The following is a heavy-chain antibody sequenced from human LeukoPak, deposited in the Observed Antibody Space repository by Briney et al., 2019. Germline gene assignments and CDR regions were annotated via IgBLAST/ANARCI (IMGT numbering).Heavy chain of an antibody. CDR1: GFTFSSYG. V-gene: IGHV3-30*03. CDR3: ARDLEYSGSMGDFDY. D-gene: IGHD1-26*01. CDR2: ISYDGSNK. Sequence: GRSLRLSCAASGFTFSSYGMHWVRQAPGKGLEWVAVISYDGSNKYYADSVKGRFTISRDNSKNTLYLQMNSLRAEDTAVYYCARDLEYSGSMGDFDYWGQGTLVTVSS. J-gene: IGHJ4*02.